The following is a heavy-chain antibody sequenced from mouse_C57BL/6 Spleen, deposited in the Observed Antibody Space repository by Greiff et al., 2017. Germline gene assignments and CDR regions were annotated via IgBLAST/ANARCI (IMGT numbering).Heavy chain of an antibody. V-gene: IGHV1-61*01. D-gene: IGHD2-1*01. CDR1: GYTFTSYW. CDR3: ARELYGNYAYYFDY. CDR2: IYPSDSET. J-gene: IGHJ2*01. Sequence: VQLQQPGAELVRPGSSVKLSCKASGYTFTSYWMDWVKQRPGQGLEWIGNIYPSDSETHYNQKFKDKATLTVDKSSSTAYMQLSSLTSEDSAVYYCARELYGNYAYYFDYWGQGTTLTVSS.